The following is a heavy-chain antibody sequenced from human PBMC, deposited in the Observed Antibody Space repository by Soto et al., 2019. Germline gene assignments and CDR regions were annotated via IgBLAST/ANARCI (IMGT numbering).Heavy chain of an antibody. Sequence: PGGSLRLSCAASGFTFSSYAMSWVRQAPGKGLEWVSAISGSGGSTYYADSVKGRFTISRDNSKNTLYLQMNSLRAEDTAVYYCATLDSSGYMGLYYGMDVWGKGTTVTVSS. D-gene: IGHD3-22*01. CDR3: ATLDSSGYMGLYYGMDV. CDR1: GFTFSSYA. CDR2: ISGSGGST. V-gene: IGHV3-23*01. J-gene: IGHJ6*04.